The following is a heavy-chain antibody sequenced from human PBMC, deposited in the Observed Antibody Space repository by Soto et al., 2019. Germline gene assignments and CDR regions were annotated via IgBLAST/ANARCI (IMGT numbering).Heavy chain of an antibody. Sequence: QVQLQQWGAGLLKPSETLSLTCAVYGGSFSGYYWSWIRQPPGKGLEWIGEINHSGSTNYNPSLKSRVTISVDTSKNQFSLNLSSVTAADTAVYYCARGVRVLRFLEWSRSWFDPWGQGTLVTVSS. J-gene: IGHJ5*02. CDR3: ARGVRVLRFLEWSRSWFDP. D-gene: IGHD3-3*01. V-gene: IGHV4-34*01. CDR1: GGSFSGYY. CDR2: INHSGST.